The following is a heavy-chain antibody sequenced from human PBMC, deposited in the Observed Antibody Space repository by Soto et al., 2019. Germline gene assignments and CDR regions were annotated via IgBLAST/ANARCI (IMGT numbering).Heavy chain of an antibody. Sequence: QVQLQESGPGLVKPSQTLSLTCTVSGGSISSGGYYWSWIRQHPGKGLEWIGYIYYSGSTYYNPSVKSRVTISLDTSKNQLSLKLSSVTAADTAVYYCARDLVRGDFLGYWGQGTLVTVSS. CDR3: ARDLVRGDFLGY. V-gene: IGHV4-31*03. J-gene: IGHJ4*02. CDR2: IYYSGST. D-gene: IGHD3-10*01. CDR1: GGSISSGGYY.